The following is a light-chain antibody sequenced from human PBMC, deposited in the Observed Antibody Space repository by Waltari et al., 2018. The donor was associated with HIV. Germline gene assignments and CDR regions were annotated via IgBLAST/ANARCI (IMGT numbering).Light chain of an antibody. CDR1: VLAEKF. CDR3: YSEPGNCGV. Sequence: SVELTQPSSVSVSPGQTATLSCSGDVLAEKFGRWFQPEPGQAPLLLIYRDIERPSGITDRFYAAKAEITCNLTIREGQTDDEGAYDCYSEPGNCGVFGGGTQLTVL. J-gene: IGLJ3*02. V-gene: IGLV3-27*01. CDR2: RDI.